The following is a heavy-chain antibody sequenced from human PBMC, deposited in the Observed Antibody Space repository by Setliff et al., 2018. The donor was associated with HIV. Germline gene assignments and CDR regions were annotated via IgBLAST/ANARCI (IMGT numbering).Heavy chain of an antibody. J-gene: IGHJ4*01. D-gene: IGHD1-26*01. Sequence: SETLSLTCLVSHYSISDSYYWGWVRQPPGKGLEWIGTVYYLGNTYHNPSLRSRLSLSIDRSHQSFSFQLTSVSAADTAMYYCARGQWEGLHAYFFDVWGNGMLVTVSS. V-gene: IGHV4-38-2*01. CDR3: ARGQWEGLHAYFFDV. CDR1: HYSISDSYY. CDR2: VYYLGNT.